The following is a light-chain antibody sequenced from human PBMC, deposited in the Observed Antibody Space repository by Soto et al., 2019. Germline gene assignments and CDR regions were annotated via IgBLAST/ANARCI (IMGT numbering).Light chain of an antibody. CDR3: QQYNSWWT. Sequence: EIVIAQSPRTLPVSQEERATLSCRASQSVNINLAWYQQKPGQAPRLLIYGASTRATGIPARFSGSGSGTEFTLAISSLQSEDFAVYFCQQYNSWWTFGQGTKV. CDR1: QSVNIN. CDR2: GAS. V-gene: IGKV3D-15*01. J-gene: IGKJ1*01.